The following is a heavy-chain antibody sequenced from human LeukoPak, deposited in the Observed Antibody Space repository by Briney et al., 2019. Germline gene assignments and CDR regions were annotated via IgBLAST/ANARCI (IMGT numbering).Heavy chain of an antibody. CDR1: GYTFTSYD. J-gene: IGHJ4*02. D-gene: IGHD6-19*01. CDR2: MNPNSGNT. V-gene: IGHV1-8*01. CDR3: ARHSSGWSAVDY. Sequence: ASVTVSCKASGYTFTSYDINWVRQATGQGLEWMGWMNPNSGNTNYAQKFQGRVTMTRNTSISTAYMELSSLRSEDTAVYYCARHSSGWSAVDYWGQGTLVTVSS.